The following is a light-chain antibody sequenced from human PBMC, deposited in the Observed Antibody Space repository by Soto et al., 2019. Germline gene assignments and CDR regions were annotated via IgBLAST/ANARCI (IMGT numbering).Light chain of an antibody. J-gene: IGKJ4*01. CDR1: QSVSSY. CDR3: HQRSDWPLT. Sequence: EIVLTQSPATLSLSPGERATLSCRASQSVSSYLDWFQQKPGQAPRPLIYGASNRATDIPTRFSGSGSGTDFTLTLTSLDPEDIAIYYCHQRSDWPLTFGGGTKVEIK. V-gene: IGKV3-11*01. CDR2: GAS.